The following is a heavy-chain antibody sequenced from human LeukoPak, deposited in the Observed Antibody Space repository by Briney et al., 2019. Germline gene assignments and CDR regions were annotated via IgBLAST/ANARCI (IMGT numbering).Heavy chain of an antibody. D-gene: IGHD1-26*01. CDR1: GFTVSDNY. CDR2: ISYDGNNK. V-gene: IGHV3-30-3*01. Sequence: GGSLRLSCAASGFTVSDNYMTWVRQAPGKGLEWVAVISYDGNNKFYADSVKGRFTISRDNSKNTLYLQMNSLRVEDTAVYYCARDSTDGVIPRELHPPFDYWGQGTLVTVSS. CDR3: ARDSTDGVIPRELHPPFDY. J-gene: IGHJ4*02.